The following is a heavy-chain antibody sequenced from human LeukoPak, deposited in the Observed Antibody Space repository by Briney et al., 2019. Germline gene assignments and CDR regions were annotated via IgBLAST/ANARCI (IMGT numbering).Heavy chain of an antibody. Sequence: GGSLRLSCAASGFTVSSNYMSWVRQAPGKGLEWVSVIYSGGSTYYADSVKGRFTISRDNSKNTLYLQMNSLRAEDTAVYYCAKRDTNGRYYFDYWGQGALVTVSS. J-gene: IGHJ4*02. CDR1: GFTVSSNY. D-gene: IGHD2-8*01. CDR3: AKRDTNGRYYFDY. CDR2: IYSGGST. V-gene: IGHV3-66*01.